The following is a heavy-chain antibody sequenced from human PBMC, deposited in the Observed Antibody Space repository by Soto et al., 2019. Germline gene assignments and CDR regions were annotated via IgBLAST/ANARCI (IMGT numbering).Heavy chain of an antibody. V-gene: IGHV3-33*01. D-gene: IGHD3-3*01. CDR2: IWYDGSNK. J-gene: IGHJ4*02. CDR3: ARDTRDFWSGHGYFDY. CDR1: GLTFSSYG. Sequence: HPGGSLRLSCAASGLTFSSYGMHWVRQAPGKGLEWVAVIWYDGSNKYYADSVKGRFTISRDNSKNTLYLQMNSLRAEDTAVYYCARDTRDFWSGHGYFDYWGQGTLVTVSS.